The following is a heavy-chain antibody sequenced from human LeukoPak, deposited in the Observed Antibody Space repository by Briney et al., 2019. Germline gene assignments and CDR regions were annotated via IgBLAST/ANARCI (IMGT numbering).Heavy chain of an antibody. Sequence: ASVKVSCKVSGYTLTELSMHWVRQAPGKGLEWMGGFDPEDGETIYAQKFQGRVTMTEDTSTDTAYMELSSLRSEDTAVYYCATGTSGSFLCYFDYWGQGTLVTVSS. CDR3: ATGTSGSFLCYFDY. D-gene: IGHD1-26*01. CDR1: GYTLTELS. V-gene: IGHV1-24*01. J-gene: IGHJ4*02. CDR2: FDPEDGET.